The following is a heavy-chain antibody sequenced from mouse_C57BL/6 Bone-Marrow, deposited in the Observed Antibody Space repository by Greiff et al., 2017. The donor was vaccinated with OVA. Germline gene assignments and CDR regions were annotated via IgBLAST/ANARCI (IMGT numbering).Heavy chain of an antibody. CDR2: IDPENGDT. D-gene: IGHD1-1*01. CDR1: GFNIKNTY. CDR3: TTTVVADYYAMDY. Sequence: EVQLQQSVAELVRPGASVKLSCTASGFNIKNTYMHWVKQRPEQGLEWIGRIDPENGDTEYASKFQGKATITADTSSNTAYLQLSSLTSEDTAVYYCTTTVVADYYAMDYWGQGTSVTVSS. J-gene: IGHJ4*01. V-gene: IGHV14-4*01.